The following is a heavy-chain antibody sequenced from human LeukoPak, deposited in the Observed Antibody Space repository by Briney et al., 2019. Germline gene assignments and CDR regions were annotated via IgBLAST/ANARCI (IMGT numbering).Heavy chain of an antibody. CDR2: IYYSGST. J-gene: IGHJ3*02. CDR1: GGSISSYY. V-gene: IGHV4-59*01. CDR3: ASHYDFWSGPRAAFDI. Sequence: SETLSLTCTVSGGSISSYYWSWIRQPPGKGLEWIGYIYYSGSTNYNPSLKSRVTIPVDTSKNQFSLKLSSVTAADTAVYYCASHYDFWSGPRAAFDIWGQGTMVTVSS. D-gene: IGHD3-3*01.